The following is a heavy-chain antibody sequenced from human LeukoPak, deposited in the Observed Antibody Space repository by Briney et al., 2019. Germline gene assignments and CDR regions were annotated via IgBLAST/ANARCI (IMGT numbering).Heavy chain of an antibody. CDR3: AKEGRSLQTY. Sequence: GGSLRLSCAASGFSISSYWMSWVRQAPGRGLEWVANIKEDGTETYYVDSVKGRFTISRDNAKNSLYLQMNSLRVEDTAVYYCAKEGRSLQTYWGQGTLVTVSS. J-gene: IGHJ4*02. CDR1: GFSISSYW. D-gene: IGHD5-24*01. CDR2: IKEDGTET. V-gene: IGHV3-7*03.